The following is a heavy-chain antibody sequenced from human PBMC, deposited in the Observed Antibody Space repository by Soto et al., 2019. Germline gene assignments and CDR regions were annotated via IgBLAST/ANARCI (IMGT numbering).Heavy chain of an antibody. D-gene: IGHD6-6*01. Sequence: QVQLVQSGAEVQKPGSSVKVSCKASGGTFSSYAISWVRQAPGQGLEWMGGIIPIFGTANYAQKFQGRVTITADKSTSTAYMELSSLRSEDTAVYYCARFPKLGNYYYYGMDVWGQGTTVTVSS. V-gene: IGHV1-69*06. CDR2: IIPIFGTA. J-gene: IGHJ6*02. CDR3: ARFPKLGNYYYYGMDV. CDR1: GGTFSSYA.